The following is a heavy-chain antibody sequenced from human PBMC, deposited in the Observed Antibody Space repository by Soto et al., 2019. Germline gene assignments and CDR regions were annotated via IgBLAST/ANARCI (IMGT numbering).Heavy chain of an antibody. CDR2: ISSSSSYI. CDR1: GFTFSSYS. D-gene: IGHD2-15*01. J-gene: IGHJ4*02. CDR3: ARENVVVVAATLDY. V-gene: IGHV3-21*01. Sequence: EVQLVESGGGLVKPGGSLRLSCAASGFTFSSYSMNWVRQAPGKGLEWVSSISSSSSYIYYADSVKGRFTISRDNAKTSLYLQMNSLRAEDTAVYYCARENVVVVAATLDYWGQGTLVTVSS.